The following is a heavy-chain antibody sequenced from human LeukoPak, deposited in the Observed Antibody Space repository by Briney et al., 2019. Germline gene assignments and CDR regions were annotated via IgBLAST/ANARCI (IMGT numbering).Heavy chain of an antibody. J-gene: IGHJ5*02. CDR1: GGSISSSSYY. Sequence: SETLSVTCTVSGGSISSSSYYWVWIRQPPGKGLEWIVNIYYCGIPYHHLSLKTRVTISVDTSNNQFSLKLSSVTAADTAVYCCARRPLAVAGHTWFDPWGQGTLVTVSS. V-gene: IGHV4-39*01. CDR3: ARRPLAVAGHTWFDP. D-gene: IGHD6-19*01. CDR2: IYYCGIP.